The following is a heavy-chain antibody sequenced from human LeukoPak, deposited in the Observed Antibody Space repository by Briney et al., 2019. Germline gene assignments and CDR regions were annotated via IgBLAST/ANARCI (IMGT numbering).Heavy chain of an antibody. CDR1: GYTFTSYA. CDR2: MNPNSGDT. V-gene: IGHV1-8*02. D-gene: IGHD3-9*01. CDR3: ARGPDYDLLTGYPDYYYYSMDV. J-gene: IGHJ6*03. Sequence: GASVKVSCKASGYTFTSYAMNWVRQAPGQGLEWMGWMNPNSGDTGYAQTFLGRVTLTRDTSISTAYMELSSLRSEDTAVYYCARGPDYDLLTGYPDYYYYSMDVWGKGTTVTVSS.